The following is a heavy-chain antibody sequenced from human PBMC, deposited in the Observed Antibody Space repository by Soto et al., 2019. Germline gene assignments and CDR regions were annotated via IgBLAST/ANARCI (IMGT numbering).Heavy chain of an antibody. D-gene: IGHD6-19*01. V-gene: IGHV3-30-3*01. CDR1: GFTFSSYA. CDR2: ISYDGSNK. CDR3: ARDSSGWYGFLDY. Sequence: GGSLRLSCAASGFTFSSYAMHWVRQAPGKGLEWVAVISYDGSNKYYADSVKGRFTISRDNSKNTLYLQMNSLRAEDTAVYYCARDSSGWYGFLDYWGQGTLVTVSS. J-gene: IGHJ4*02.